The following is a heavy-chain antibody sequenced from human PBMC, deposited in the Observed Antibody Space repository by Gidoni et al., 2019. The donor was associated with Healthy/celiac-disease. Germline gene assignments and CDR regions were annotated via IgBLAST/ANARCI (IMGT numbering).Heavy chain of an antibody. CDR2: IIPILGIA. D-gene: IGHD6-13*01. CDR1: GGTFSSYT. CDR3: ARASSSWSLRTLDI. Sequence: QVQLVQSGAEVKKPGSSVKVSCKASGGTFSSYTISWVRQAPGQGLEWMGRIIPILGIANYAQKFQGRVTITADKSTSTAYMELSSLRSEDTAVYYCARASSSWSLRTLDIWGQGTMVTVSS. V-gene: IGHV1-69*02. J-gene: IGHJ3*02.